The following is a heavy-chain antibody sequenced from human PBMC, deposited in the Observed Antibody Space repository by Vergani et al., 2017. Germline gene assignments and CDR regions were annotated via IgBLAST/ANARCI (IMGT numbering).Heavy chain of an antibody. Sequence: EVQLLESGGDLVQPGGSLRLPCAASGFTFIMHAMSWVRQAPGKGLEWVSILSASDRRTHYADSVKGRFTIARDISKNTLFLHMNSLRPEDTAVYYCAKVGRSEVAGTFGAFDIWGQGTMVTVSS. V-gene: IGHV3-23*01. D-gene: IGHD6-19*01. CDR1: GFTFIMHA. J-gene: IGHJ3*02. CDR2: LSASDRRT. CDR3: AKVGRSEVAGTFGAFDI.